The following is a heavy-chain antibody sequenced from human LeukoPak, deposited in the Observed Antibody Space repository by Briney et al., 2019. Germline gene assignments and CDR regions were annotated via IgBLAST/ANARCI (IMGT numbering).Heavy chain of an antibody. CDR3: ARLPPGRWLRYWYFDL. J-gene: IGHJ2*01. D-gene: IGHD5-24*01. CDR1: GFTFSDYY. CDR2: ISSSGGIT. Sequence: GGSLRLSCAASGFTFSDYYMSWIRQAPGKGLECISYISSSGGITHYADSVRGRFTISRDNAKNSLYLQMNSLRDEDTAVYYCARLPPGRWLRYWYFDLWGRGTLVTVSS. V-gene: IGHV3-11*01.